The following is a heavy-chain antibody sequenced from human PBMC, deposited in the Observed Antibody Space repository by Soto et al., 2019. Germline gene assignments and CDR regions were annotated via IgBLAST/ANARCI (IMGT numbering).Heavy chain of an antibody. J-gene: IGHJ4*02. CDR3: AKNYWSGDVVRGVIMEYYFDY. D-gene: IGHD3-10*01. CDR2: ISGSGGST. Sequence: GGSLRLSCAASGFTFSSYAMSWVRQAPGKGLEWVSSISGSGGSTNYADSVKGRFAISRDISKNTLFLQMNSLRAEDTAVYYCAKNYWSGDVVRGVIMEYYFDYWGQGTLVTVSS. CDR1: GFTFSSYA. V-gene: IGHV3-23*01.